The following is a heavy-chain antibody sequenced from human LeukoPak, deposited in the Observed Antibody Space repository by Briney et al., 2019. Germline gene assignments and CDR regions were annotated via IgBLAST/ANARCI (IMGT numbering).Heavy chain of an antibody. CDR3: ARGTYAYIWGSYRPYYYYYMDV. D-gene: IGHD3-16*02. J-gene: IGHJ6*03. CDR2: IYTSGST. Sequence: SETLSLTCTVSGGSISSYYWSWIRQPAEKGLEWIGRIYTSGSTNYNPSLKSRVTMSVDTSKNQFSLKLSSVTAADTAVYYCARGTYAYIWGSYRPYYYYYMDVWGKGTTVTVSS. V-gene: IGHV4-4*07. CDR1: GGSISSYY.